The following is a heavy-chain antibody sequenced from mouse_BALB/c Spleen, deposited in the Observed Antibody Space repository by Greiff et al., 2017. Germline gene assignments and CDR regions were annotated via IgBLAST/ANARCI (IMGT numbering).Heavy chain of an antibody. Sequence: EVQLVESGGGLVQPGGSLKLSCAASGFTFSSYGMSWVRQTPDKRLELVATINSNGGSTYYPDSVKGRFTISRDNAKNTLYLQMSSLKSEDTAMYYCARASYRYYAMDYWGQGTSVTVSS. CDR1: GFTFSSYG. D-gene: IGHD6-5*01. V-gene: IGHV5-6-3*01. J-gene: IGHJ4*01. CDR2: INSNGGST. CDR3: ARASYRYYAMDY.